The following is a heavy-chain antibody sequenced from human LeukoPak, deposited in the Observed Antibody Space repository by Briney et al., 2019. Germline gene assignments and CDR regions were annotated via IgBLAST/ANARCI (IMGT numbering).Heavy chain of an antibody. CDR2: ISYSGST. CDR3: ARGYYDSSGYWLSYFDY. Sequence: SETLSLTCTVSGGSISSYYWSWIRQPPGKGLEWIGYISYSGSTNYSPSLKSRVTISVDTSKNQFSPKLSSVTAADTAVYYCARGYYDSSGYWLSYFDYWGQGTLVTVSS. V-gene: IGHV4-59*01. CDR1: GGSISSYY. J-gene: IGHJ4*02. D-gene: IGHD3-22*01.